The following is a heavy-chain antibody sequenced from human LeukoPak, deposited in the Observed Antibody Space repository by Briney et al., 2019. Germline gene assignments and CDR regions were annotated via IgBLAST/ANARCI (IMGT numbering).Heavy chain of an antibody. CDR3: AKDVETDFWSGYRFNY. CDR1: GFTFNNYA. V-gene: IGHV3-23*01. CDR2: ITGSGISS. D-gene: IGHD3-3*01. J-gene: IGHJ4*02. Sequence: GGSLRLSCAASGFTFNNYAMSWVRQAPGKGLEWVSAITGSGISSHYADSVKGRFTISRDNSKNTLYLQMNSLEAEDTAIYYCAKDVETDFWSGYRFNYWGQGTLVTVSS.